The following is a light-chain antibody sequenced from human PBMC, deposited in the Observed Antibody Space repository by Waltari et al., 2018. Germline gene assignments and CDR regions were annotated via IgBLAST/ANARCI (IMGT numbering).Light chain of an antibody. J-gene: IGLJ2*01. CDR3: SSYTSSSTVV. CDR1: RSDVGGYNS. V-gene: IGLV2-14*04. Sequence: PAPSITISCTGTRSDVGGYNSVSWYQQHPGKAPKLMIYDVRNRPSGVSNRFSGSKSGNTASLTISGLQAEDEADYYCSSYTSSSTVVFGGGTKLTVL. CDR2: DVR.